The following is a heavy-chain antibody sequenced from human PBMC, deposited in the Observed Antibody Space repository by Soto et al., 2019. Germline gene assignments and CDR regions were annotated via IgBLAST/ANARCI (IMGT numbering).Heavy chain of an antibody. CDR2: IRQDGSET. CDR1: GFIFRNYW. J-gene: IGHJ4*02. Sequence: VSGGGLVQPGGSLRLSCTVSGFIFRNYWMAWARQAPGKGLQWVAAIRQDGSETHYVDSVRGRFTISRDNAKNSLYLDMNSLRADDTAIYYCTRDWDYWGQGILVSVSS. CDR3: TRDWDY. V-gene: IGHV3-7*01.